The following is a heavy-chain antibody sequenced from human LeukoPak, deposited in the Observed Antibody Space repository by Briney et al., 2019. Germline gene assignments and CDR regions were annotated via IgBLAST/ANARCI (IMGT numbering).Heavy chain of an antibody. CDR3: AKEPFSSTSCCVDY. Sequence: PGGSLRLSCAASGFTFSSYAMSWARQAPGKGLEWVSAISGSGGSTYYADSVKGRFTISRDNSKNTLYLQMNSLRAEDTAVYYCAKEPFSSTSCCVDYWGQGTLVTVSS. CDR2: ISGSGGST. J-gene: IGHJ4*02. D-gene: IGHD2-2*01. V-gene: IGHV3-23*01. CDR1: GFTFSSYA.